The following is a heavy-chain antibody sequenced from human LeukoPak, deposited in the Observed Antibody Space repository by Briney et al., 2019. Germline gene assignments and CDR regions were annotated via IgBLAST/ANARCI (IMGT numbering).Heavy chain of an antibody. Sequence: GGSLRLSCAASGFTVSSNYMSWVRQAPGKGLEWVSSISSSTSYIYYADSVKGRFTISKDNAKNSLYLQMNSLRAEDAAVYYCARAGGSTVSHSDYWGQGTLVTVSS. CDR3: ARAGGSTVSHSDY. D-gene: IGHD4-17*01. V-gene: IGHV3-21*01. CDR1: GFTVSSNY. CDR2: ISSSTSYI. J-gene: IGHJ4*02.